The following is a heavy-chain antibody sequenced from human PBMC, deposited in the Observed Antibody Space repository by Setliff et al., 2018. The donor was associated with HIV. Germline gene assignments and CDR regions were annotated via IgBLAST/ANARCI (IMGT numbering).Heavy chain of an antibody. CDR3: AVWIREVIS. CDR1: GFTFTSYA. J-gene: IGHJ5*02. V-gene: IGHV3-23*01. D-gene: IGHD3-10*01. Sequence: GGSLRLSCAASGFTFTSYAMNWVRQAPGKGLEWVSSISGSGSTTYYADSVKGRLTTSRDNSQNALYLHMNSLRAEDTAVYYCAVWIREVISWGRGTLVTVSS. CDR2: ISGSGSTT.